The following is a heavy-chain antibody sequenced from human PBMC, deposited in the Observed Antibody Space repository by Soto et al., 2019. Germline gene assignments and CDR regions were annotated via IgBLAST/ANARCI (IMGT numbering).Heavy chain of an antibody. CDR3: ARDAALPGEADRFDY. J-gene: IGHJ4*02. CDR1: GDSIGSNVW. Sequence: PSETLSLTCDVSGDSIGSNVWWSWVRQPPGKGLEWIGEVYHNGLTDYNPSLSGRATMSADMSKNQFSLRVTAVTDADKAIYYYARDAALPGEADRFDYWGQGALVTVSS. CDR2: VYHNGLT. V-gene: IGHV4-4*02. D-gene: IGHD2-15*01.